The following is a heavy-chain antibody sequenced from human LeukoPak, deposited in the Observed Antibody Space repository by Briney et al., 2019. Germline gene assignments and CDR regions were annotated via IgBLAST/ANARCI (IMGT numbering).Heavy chain of an antibody. CDR1: GFTFSDYF. V-gene: IGHV3-11*04. J-gene: IGHJ5*02. Sequence: KPGGSLRLSCAASGFTFSDYFMTWIRQAPGKGLEWVSYISNGGGTIHYADPVKGRFTISRDNAKNSLYLQMNSLRAEDTAVYYCAGQISGSTWFDPWGQGTLVTVSS. D-gene: IGHD1-26*01. CDR2: ISNGGGTI. CDR3: AGQISGSTWFDP.